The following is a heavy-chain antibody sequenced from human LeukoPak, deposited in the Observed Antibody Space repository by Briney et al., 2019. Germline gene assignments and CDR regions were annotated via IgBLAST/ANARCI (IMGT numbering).Heavy chain of an antibody. D-gene: IGHD2-2*01. CDR1: GGSISSSSYY. J-gene: IGHJ6*02. V-gene: IGHV4-39*07. CDR2: IYYGGST. Sequence: SETLSLTCTVSGGSISSSSYYWGWIRQPPGKGLEWIGSIYYGGSTYYNSSLKSRVTISVDISKNQFSLKVSPATAADTAVYYCARDAGHQLSRRNYYAMDVWGQGTTVTVSS. CDR3: ARDAGHQLSRRNYYAMDV.